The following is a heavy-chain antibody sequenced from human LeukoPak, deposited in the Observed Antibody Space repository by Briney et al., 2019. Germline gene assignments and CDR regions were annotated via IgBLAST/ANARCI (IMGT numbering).Heavy chain of an antibody. CDR2: INHSGST. CDR1: GGSFSGYY. J-gene: IGHJ4*02. CDR3: ATRGYSYGPPAPDY. Sequence: SETLSLTCAVYGGSFSGYYRSWIRQPPGKGLEWIGEINHSGSTNYNPSLKSRVTISVDTSKNQFSLKLSSVTAADTAVYYCATRGYSYGPPAPDYWGQGTLVTVSS. V-gene: IGHV4-34*01. D-gene: IGHD5-18*01.